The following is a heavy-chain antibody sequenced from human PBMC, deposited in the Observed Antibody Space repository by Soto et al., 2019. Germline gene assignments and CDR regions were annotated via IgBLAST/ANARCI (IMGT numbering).Heavy chain of an antibody. D-gene: IGHD2-8*01. V-gene: IGHV4-4*02. J-gene: IGHJ4*02. Sequence: SETLSLTCAVSGGSISSSNWWSWVRQPPGKGLEWIGEIYHSGSTNYNPSLKSRVTISADKSKNQFSLKLSSVTAADTAVYYCARVFCTNGVCREDFAYWGQRTLVTGSS. CDR2: IYHSGST. CDR1: GGSISSSNW. CDR3: ARVFCTNGVCREDFAY.